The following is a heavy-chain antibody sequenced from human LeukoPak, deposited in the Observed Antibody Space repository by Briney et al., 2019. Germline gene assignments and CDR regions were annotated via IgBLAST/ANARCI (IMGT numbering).Heavy chain of an antibody. CDR1: GYSFTSYW. Sequence: GESLQIFCKGSGYSFTSYWIGWVRQMPGKGLEWLGFIYPGDSDTRYSPSFQGQVTISADKSISTAYLQWSSLKASDTAMYYCARPRYLGAFDIWGQGTMVTVSS. D-gene: IGHD3-16*02. V-gene: IGHV5-51*01. J-gene: IGHJ3*02. CDR3: ARPRYLGAFDI. CDR2: IYPGDSDT.